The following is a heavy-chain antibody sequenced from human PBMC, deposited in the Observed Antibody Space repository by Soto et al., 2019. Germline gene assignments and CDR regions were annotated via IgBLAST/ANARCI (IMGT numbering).Heavy chain of an antibody. Sequence: QVQLVQSGAEVKKPGASVKVSCKASGYSFTSYHMHWVRQAPGQGLEWMGIINPSGSRTTYSQKFQGRLSMTRDTSTSTVYMELSSLRSEDTALYYCARDDVRAYGDYVGVLGWFDPWGQGTLVTVSS. CDR3: ARDDVRAYGDYVGVLGWFDP. CDR1: GYSFTSYH. V-gene: IGHV1-46*01. J-gene: IGHJ5*02. D-gene: IGHD4-17*01. CDR2: INPSGSRT.